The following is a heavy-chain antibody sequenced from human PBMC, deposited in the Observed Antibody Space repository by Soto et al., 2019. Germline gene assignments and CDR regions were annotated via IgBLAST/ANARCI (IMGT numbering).Heavy chain of an antibody. CDR1: GFTFSSYA. D-gene: IGHD4-17*01. V-gene: IGHV3-30-3*01. Sequence: GGSLRLCCAASGFTFSSYAMHWVRQAPGKGLEWVAVISYDGSNKYYADSVKGRFTISRDNSKNTLYLQMNSLRAEDTAVYYCARETVPWAFDIWGQGTMVTVSS. J-gene: IGHJ3*02. CDR2: ISYDGSNK. CDR3: ARETVPWAFDI.